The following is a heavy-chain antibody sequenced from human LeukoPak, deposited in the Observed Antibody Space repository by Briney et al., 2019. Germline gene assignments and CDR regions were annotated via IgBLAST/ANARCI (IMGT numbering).Heavy chain of an antibody. Sequence: PGGSLRLLCAAWVFIHIQHAIIGARQAPGKGLEWVSHITGSGGSTYYADSVKGRFTISRDTSKSTLYLQMNSLRAEDTAVYYCAKEVVRGFATSAIDSRGQGTLVTVSS. CDR2: ITGSGGST. D-gene: IGHD2-15*01. CDR3: AKEVVRGFATSAIDS. V-gene: IGHV3-23*01. J-gene: IGHJ4*02. CDR1: VFIHIQHA.